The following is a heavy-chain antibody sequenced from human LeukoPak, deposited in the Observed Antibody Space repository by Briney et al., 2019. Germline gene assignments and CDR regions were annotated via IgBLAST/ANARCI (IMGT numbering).Heavy chain of an antibody. CDR1: GYTFTSYD. J-gene: IGHJ6*03. D-gene: IGHD6-19*01. V-gene: IGHV1-8*01. Sequence: ASVKVSCKASGYTFTSYDINWVRQATGQGLEWMGWMNPNSGNTGYAQKFQGRVTMTRNTSISTAYMELSSLRSEDTAVYYCARGRRGGAVAGPGYYYYYMDVWGKGTTVTVSS. CDR2: MNPNSGNT. CDR3: ARGRRGGAVAGPGYYYYYMDV.